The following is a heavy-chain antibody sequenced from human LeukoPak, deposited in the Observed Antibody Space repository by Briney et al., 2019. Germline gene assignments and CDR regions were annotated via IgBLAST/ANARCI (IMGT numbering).Heavy chain of an antibody. CDR2: ISSSSSTI. CDR1: GFTFSSYS. Sequence: GGSLRLSCAASGFTFSSYSMNWVRQAPGKGLEWVSYISSSSSTIYYADSVKGRFTISRDNAKNSLYLQMNSLRAEDTAVYYCARDHRYYDFWSGYPDYWGQGTLVTVSS. D-gene: IGHD3-3*01. V-gene: IGHV3-48*01. CDR3: ARDHRYYDFWSGYPDY. J-gene: IGHJ4*02.